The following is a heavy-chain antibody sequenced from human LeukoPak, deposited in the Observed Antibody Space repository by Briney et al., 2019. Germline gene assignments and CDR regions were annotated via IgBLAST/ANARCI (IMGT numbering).Heavy chain of an antibody. CDR2: ISGSGGST. D-gene: IGHD2-2*01. V-gene: IGHV3-23*01. CDR3: ARERREFVAVPALPDYYYMDV. CDR1: GFTFSSYA. J-gene: IGHJ6*03. Sequence: SGGSLRLSCAASGFTFSSYAMSWARQAPGKGLEWVSAISGSGGSTYYADSVKGRFTISRDNSKNTLYLQMNSLRAEDTAVYYCARERREFVAVPALPDYYYMDVWAKGTTVTVSS.